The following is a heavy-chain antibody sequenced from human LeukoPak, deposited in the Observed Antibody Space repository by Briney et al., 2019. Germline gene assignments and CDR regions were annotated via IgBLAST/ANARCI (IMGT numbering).Heavy chain of an antibody. Sequence: PSETLSLTCTVSGGSISGHYWNWIRLPPGQGLEWIGYIYYSESTNYNPSLKSRVTISVDTSKNQFSLKLSSVTAADTAVYYCARDRGGYDCFDFWGQGTLVTVSS. CDR2: IYYSEST. V-gene: IGHV4-59*11. CDR3: ARDRGGYDCFDF. CDR1: GGSISGHY. J-gene: IGHJ4*02. D-gene: IGHD5-12*01.